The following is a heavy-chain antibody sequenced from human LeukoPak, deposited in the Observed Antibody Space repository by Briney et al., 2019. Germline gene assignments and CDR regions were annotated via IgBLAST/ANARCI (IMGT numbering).Heavy chain of an antibody. Sequence: GGSLRLSCAASGFTFSTYAISWVRQAPGKGLEWVSVISGSGSSRNYADSVKGRFTIYRDNSKNTLYLEMNSLRAEDTAVYYCAKEVSDYGDYVEAFDVWGQGTLVTVSS. V-gene: IGHV3-23*01. CDR2: ISGSGSSR. CDR1: GFTFSTYA. J-gene: IGHJ3*01. CDR3: AKEVSDYGDYVEAFDV. D-gene: IGHD4-17*01.